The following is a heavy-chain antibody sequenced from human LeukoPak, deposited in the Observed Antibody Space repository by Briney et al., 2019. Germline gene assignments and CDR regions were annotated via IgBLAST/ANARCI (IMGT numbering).Heavy chain of an antibody. D-gene: IGHD6-6*01. V-gene: IGHV3-11*04. J-gene: IGHJ4*02. CDR2: ISSSGSTI. CDR1: GFTFSDYY. Sequence: GGSLRLSCAASGFTFSDYYMSWIRQAPGKGLEWVSYISSSGSTIYYADSVKGRLTISRDNSKNTLFLQMNSLRAEDTAVYYCAKDAPGSSVSDWGQGTLVTVSS. CDR3: AKDAPGSSVSD.